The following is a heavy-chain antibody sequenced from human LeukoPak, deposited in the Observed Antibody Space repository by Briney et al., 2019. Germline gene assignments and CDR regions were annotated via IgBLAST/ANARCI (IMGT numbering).Heavy chain of an antibody. CDR3: ARGRSGSYRRTYFDY. CDR2: MNPNSGNT. V-gene: IGHV1-8*03. D-gene: IGHD1-26*01. CDR1: GYTFTSYD. Sequence: ASVKVSCKASGYTFTSYDINRVRQATGQGLEWMGWMNPNSGNTGYAQKFQGRVTITRNTSISTAYMELSSLRSEDTAVYYCARGRSGSYRRTYFDYWGQGTLVTVSS. J-gene: IGHJ4*02.